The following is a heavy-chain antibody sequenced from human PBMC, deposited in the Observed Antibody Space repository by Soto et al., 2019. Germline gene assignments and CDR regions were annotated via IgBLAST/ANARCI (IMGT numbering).Heavy chain of an antibody. D-gene: IGHD6-6*01. Sequence: GGSLRLSCAASGFTFSSYAMSWVRQAPGKGLEWVSVISGSDDSTYYADSVKGRFTISRDNSKNTLYLQMNSLRAEYTAVYFCAKRSSSSTFDYWGQGTLVTVSS. CDR2: ISGSDDST. V-gene: IGHV3-23*01. CDR1: GFTFSSYA. CDR3: AKRSSSSTFDY. J-gene: IGHJ4*02.